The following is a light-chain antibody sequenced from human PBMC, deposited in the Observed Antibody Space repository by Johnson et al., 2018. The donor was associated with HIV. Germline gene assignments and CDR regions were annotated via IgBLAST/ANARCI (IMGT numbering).Light chain of an antibody. V-gene: IGLV1-51*01. CDR1: RSNIGNNY. Sequence: QSVLTQPPSVSAAPGQKVTISCSGSRSNIGNNYVSWYQQFPGTAPKLLISNNDKRPSGIPDRFSGSRSGTSATLGITGLQTGEEADYYCGTWDSSLRAYVYGNRTKGTVL. CDR2: NND. J-gene: IGLJ1*01. CDR3: GTWDSSLRAYV.